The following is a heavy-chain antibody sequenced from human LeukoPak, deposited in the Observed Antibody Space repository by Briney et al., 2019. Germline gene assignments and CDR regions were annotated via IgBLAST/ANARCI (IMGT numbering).Heavy chain of an antibody. J-gene: IGHJ6*03. CDR3: ARGGSYYDILTGYHHYYYYYMDV. D-gene: IGHD3-9*01. CDR1: GFTFSSYW. Sequence: GGSLRLSCAASGFTFSSYWMSWVRQAPRKGLEWVANIKQDGSEKYYVDSVKGRFTISRDNAKNSLYLQMNSLRAEDTAVYYCARGGSYYDILTGYHHYYYYYMDVWGKGTTVTVSS. V-gene: IGHV3-7*01. CDR2: IKQDGSEK.